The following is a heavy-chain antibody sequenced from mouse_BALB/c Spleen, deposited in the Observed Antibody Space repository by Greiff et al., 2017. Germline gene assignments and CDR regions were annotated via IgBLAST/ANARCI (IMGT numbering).Heavy chain of an antibody. D-gene: IGHD1-1*01. CDR1: GYSITSDYA. CDR3: ARDYYYGSSYWYFDV. CDR2: ISYSGST. V-gene: IGHV3-2*02. Sequence: EVQLKESGPGLVKPSQSLSLTCTVTGYSITSDYAWNWIRQFPGNKLEWMGYISYSGSTSYNPSLKSRISITRDTSKNQFFLQLNSVTTEDTATYYCARDYYYGSSYWYFDVWGAGTTVTVSS. J-gene: IGHJ1*01.